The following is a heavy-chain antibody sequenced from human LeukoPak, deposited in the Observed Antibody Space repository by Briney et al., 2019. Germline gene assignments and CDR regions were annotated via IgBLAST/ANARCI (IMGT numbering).Heavy chain of an antibody. Sequence: ASVKVSCKASGYTFTSYGISWVRQAPGQGLEWMGWISAYNGNTNYALKLQGRVTMTTDTPTSTAYMELRSLRSDDTAVYYCARDGHPGEQLENVGGNWFDPWGQGTLVTVSS. CDR1: GYTFTSYG. V-gene: IGHV1-18*01. CDR3: ARDGHPGEQLENVGGNWFDP. CDR2: ISAYNGNT. J-gene: IGHJ5*02. D-gene: IGHD1-1*01.